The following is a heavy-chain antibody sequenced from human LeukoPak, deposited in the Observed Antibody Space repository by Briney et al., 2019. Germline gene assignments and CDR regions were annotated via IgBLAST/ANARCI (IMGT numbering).Heavy chain of an antibody. CDR3: ARDSGYDFWSGYLGTPYYYGMDV. Sequence: ASVKVSCTASGYTFTSYYMHWVRQAPGQGLEWMGWINTNTGNPTYAQGFTGRFVFSLDTSVSTAYLQISSLKAEDTAVYYCARDSGYDFWSGYLGTPYYYGMDVWGQGTTVTVSS. V-gene: IGHV7-4-1*02. CDR1: GYTFTSYY. CDR2: INTNTGNP. D-gene: IGHD3-3*01. J-gene: IGHJ6*02.